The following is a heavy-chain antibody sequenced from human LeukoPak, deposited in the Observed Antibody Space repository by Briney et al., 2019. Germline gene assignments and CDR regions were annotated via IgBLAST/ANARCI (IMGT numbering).Heavy chain of an antibody. V-gene: IGHV3-30*02. CDR2: IRHDGTET. Sequence: GGSLRLSCAASGFSLSSYGMRWLRQAPGKGPESVALIRHDGTETYHADYVNVRFTISTDHSKSTFYLQMNSLIPEDTAVYYCAKANRDHLSHYYGVDVWGPGTTV. CDR3: AKANRDHLSHYYGVDV. D-gene: IGHD3-10*01. CDR1: GFSLSSYG. J-gene: IGHJ6*02.